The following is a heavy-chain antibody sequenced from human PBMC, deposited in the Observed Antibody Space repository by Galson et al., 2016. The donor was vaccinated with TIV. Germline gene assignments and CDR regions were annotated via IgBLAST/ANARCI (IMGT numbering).Heavy chain of an antibody. CDR3: AKVPRIVLVIGDPYFFDY. Sequence: SLRLSCAAAGFTFSSHGMSWVRQAPGKGLEWVSGISAGGGTTHYADSVKGRFTISRDNSRNTLYLQMNSLRAEDTAVYYCAKVPRIVLVIGDPYFFDYWGQGTLVTVSP. V-gene: IGHV3-23*01. CDR1: GFTFSSHG. J-gene: IGHJ4*02. CDR2: ISAGGGTT. D-gene: IGHD3-22*01.